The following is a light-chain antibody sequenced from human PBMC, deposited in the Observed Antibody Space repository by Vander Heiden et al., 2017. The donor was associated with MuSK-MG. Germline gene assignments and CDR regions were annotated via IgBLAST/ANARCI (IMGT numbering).Light chain of an antibody. CDR3: NSRDSTGNRRV. Sequence: SSELTQDPAVSVALGQTVRITCQGDSLRNYYASWYQQKPGQAPVLVLYGKNTRPSGIPDRFSGSSSGNTASLTITGAQAEDEADYYCNSRDSTGNRRVIGGGTKLTVL. CDR1: SLRNYY. V-gene: IGLV3-19*01. CDR2: GKN. J-gene: IGLJ2*01.